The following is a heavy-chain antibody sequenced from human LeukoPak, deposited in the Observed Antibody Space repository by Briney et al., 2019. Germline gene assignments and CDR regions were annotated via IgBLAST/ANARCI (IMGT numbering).Heavy chain of an antibody. CDR2: INPNSGGT. CDR1: GYTFTGYY. CDR3: ARAVNYYDSSGYTDY. V-gene: IGHV1-2*02. J-gene: IGHJ4*02. Sequence: ASVKVSCKASGYTFTGYYMHWVRQAPGQGLEWMGWINPNSGGTNYQGRVTMTRDTSISTAYMELSRLRSDDTAVYYRARAVNYYDSSGYTDYWGQGTLVTVSS. D-gene: IGHD3-22*01.